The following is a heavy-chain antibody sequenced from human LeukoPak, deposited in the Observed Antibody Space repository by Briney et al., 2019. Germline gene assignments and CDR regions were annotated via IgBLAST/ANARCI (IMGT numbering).Heavy chain of an antibody. CDR3: ACLTTADAFDI. CDR1: GYSISSAYY. J-gene: IGHJ3*02. CDR2: VYHSGST. V-gene: IGHV4-38-2*02. Sequence: PSETLSLTCTVSGYSISSAYYWGWIRQPPGKGLEWIGSVYHSGSTYYNPSLKSRVTISVDTSKNQFSLKLSSVTAADTAVYYCACLTTADAFDIWGQGTMVTVSS. D-gene: IGHD3-22*01.